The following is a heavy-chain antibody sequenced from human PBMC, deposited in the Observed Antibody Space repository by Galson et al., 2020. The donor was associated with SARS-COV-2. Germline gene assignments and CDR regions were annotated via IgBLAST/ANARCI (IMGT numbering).Heavy chain of an antibody. Sequence: ETSETLSLTCAVSGGSISHYFWSWIRQPPGKGLEWIGYIYYTGSTSYNPSLKSRVTISLDTSKNQFSLKLNSVTAADTAVYYCASSRQWGVKTLWAFDIGGQGAVVTVSS. D-gene: IGHD6-19*01. CDR2: IYYTGST. V-gene: IGHV4-59*01. CDR1: GGSISHYF. J-gene: IGHJ3*02. CDR3: ASSRQWGVKTLWAFDI.